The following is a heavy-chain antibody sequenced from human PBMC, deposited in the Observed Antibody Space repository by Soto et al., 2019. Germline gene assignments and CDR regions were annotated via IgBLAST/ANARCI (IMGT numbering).Heavy chain of an antibody. V-gene: IGHV3-74*01. Sequence: PGGSLRLSGVASGFTFSSDWMHWLRQAPGRELVWVSESDSDGNSRNYADSVRGRFTISRDNAKNTLYLQMNSLTAEDTAVYFCASLSAPVDFWGRGTLVTVSS. CDR1: GFTFSSDW. CDR2: SDSDGNSR. CDR3: ASLSAPVDF. J-gene: IGHJ4*02.